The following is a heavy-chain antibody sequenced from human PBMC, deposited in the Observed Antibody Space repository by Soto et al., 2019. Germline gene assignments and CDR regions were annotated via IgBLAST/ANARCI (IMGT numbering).Heavy chain of an antibody. CDR2: FSGGGNI. Sequence: PGGSLRLSCAASGFTFDTYTMNWVRQAPGKGLEWVSTFSGGGNIYYAASVKGRFTISRDNSKNTLYLQMNSVRAEDTAVYYCAKGTTSGWYDSAFDYWGQGTLVTVSS. J-gene: IGHJ4*02. CDR1: GFTFDTYT. CDR3: AKGTTSGWYDSAFDY. D-gene: IGHD6-19*01. V-gene: IGHV3-23*01.